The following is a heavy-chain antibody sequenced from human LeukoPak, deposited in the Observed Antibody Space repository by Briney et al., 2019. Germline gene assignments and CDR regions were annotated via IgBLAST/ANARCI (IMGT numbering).Heavy chain of an antibody. CDR2: IYYGGST. V-gene: IGHV4-59*13. J-gene: IGHJ6*03. D-gene: IGHD5-12*01. CDR1: GGSISSYY. Sequence: PSETLSLTCTVSGGSISSYYWSWIRQPPGRGLEWLGYIYYGGSTNYNPSLKSRVTISVDTSKNQFSLKLSSVTAADTAVYYCARVVVATTEEAHYYYYYYMDVWGKGTTVTISS. CDR3: ARVVVATTEEAHYYYYYYMDV.